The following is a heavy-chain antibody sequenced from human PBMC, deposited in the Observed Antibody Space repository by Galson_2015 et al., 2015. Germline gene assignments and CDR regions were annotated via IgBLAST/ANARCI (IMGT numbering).Heavy chain of an antibody. CDR2: ISSNGGST. J-gene: IGHJ4*02. Sequence: SLGLSCAASGFTFSSYAMHWVRQAPGKGLEYVSAISSNGGSTYYANSVKGRFTISRDNSKNTLYLQMGSLRAEDMAVYYCARPSERNYGGKYYFDHWGQGTLVTVSS. V-gene: IGHV3-64*01. CDR3: ARPSERNYGGKYYFDH. D-gene: IGHD4-23*01. CDR1: GFTFSSYA.